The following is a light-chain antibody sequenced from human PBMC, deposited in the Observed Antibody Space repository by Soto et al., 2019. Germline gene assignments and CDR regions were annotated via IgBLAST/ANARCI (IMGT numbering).Light chain of an antibody. CDR1: SSNIGTTT. CDR3: SSWDDSLNGVV. CDR2: NIN. Sequence: QSVLTQPPSASGAPGQRVTISCSGSSSNIGTTTVNWYQHVPGTAPKLLIYNINQRPSGVPDRFSGSRSGTSASLAISGLQSEDEADYYCSSWDDSLNGVVFGRGTKVTV. J-gene: IGLJ2*01. V-gene: IGLV1-44*01.